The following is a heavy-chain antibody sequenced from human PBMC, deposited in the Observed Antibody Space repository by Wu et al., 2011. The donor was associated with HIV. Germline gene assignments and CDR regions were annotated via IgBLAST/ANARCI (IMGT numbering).Heavy chain of an antibody. CDR2: ISPYDGDT. V-gene: IGHV1-18*01. J-gene: IGHJ4*02. CDR1: NYIFTTYA. D-gene: IGHD2-2*01. Sequence: VKVSCKASNYIFTTYAISWVRQAPRQGLEWMGYISPYDGDTHYAQKFQGRVTMTTDISTYTAFVELRSLRSDDTAVYYCARDESWDIVVLPTAAFDYWGQGTLVTVSS. CDR3: ARDESWDIVVLPTAAFDY.